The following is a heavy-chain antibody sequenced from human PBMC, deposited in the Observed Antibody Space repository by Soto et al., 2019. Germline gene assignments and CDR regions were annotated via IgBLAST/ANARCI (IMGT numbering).Heavy chain of an antibody. V-gene: IGHV1-18*01. Sequence: QVQLVQSGAEVKKPGASVKVSCKASGYTFTSYGISWVRQAPGQGLEWMGWISAYNGNTNYAQKLQGRVTMTTDTSTSTAYMELRSLRSDDTAVYYCVRDLRYDYVWGSYRPHHFDYWGQGTLVTVSS. CDR3: VRDLRYDYVWGSYRPHHFDY. J-gene: IGHJ4*02. CDR1: GYTFTSYG. CDR2: ISAYNGNT. D-gene: IGHD3-16*02.